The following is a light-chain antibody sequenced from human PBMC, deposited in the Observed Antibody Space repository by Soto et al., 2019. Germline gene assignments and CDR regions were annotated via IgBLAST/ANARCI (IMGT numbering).Light chain of an antibody. CDR1: QTINNW. J-gene: IGKJ1*01. CDR3: QHYNSYPWT. Sequence: DIQMTQSPSTLSASIGDRVTITCRASQTINNWLAWYQQKPGKAPNLLIYHASNLETGVPSRFSGSAFGTEFTLTISSPQPDDFATYYCQHYNSYPWTFGQGTKVDIK. V-gene: IGKV1-5*01. CDR2: HAS.